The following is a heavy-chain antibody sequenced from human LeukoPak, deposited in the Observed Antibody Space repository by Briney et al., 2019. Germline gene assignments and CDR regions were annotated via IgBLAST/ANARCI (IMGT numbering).Heavy chain of an antibody. J-gene: IGHJ4*02. CDR3: ARSEARFMLS. CDR2: ISNSGDSI. D-gene: IGHD3-16*02. V-gene: IGHV3-48*03. CDR1: GFTVSSNY. Sequence: QPGGSLRLSCAASGFTVSSNYMSWVRQAPGKGLEWVSFISNSGDSIYYADSVKGRFTISRDNAKNSLFLQMNSLRAEDTAVYYCARSEARFMLSWGQGTLVTVSS.